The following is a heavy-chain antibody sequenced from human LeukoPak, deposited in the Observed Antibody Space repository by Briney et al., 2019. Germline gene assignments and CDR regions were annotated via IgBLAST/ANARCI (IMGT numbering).Heavy chain of an antibody. CDR1: GYTFTGYY. Sequence: ASVKVSCKASGYTFTGYYMHWVRQAPGQGLEWMGWINPNSGGTNYAQKFQGRVTMTRDTSISTAYMELSRLRSDDAAVYYCAREMDIVVVPAAKGRFDPWGQGTLVTVSS. CDR2: INPNSGGT. V-gene: IGHV1-2*02. CDR3: AREMDIVVVPAAKGRFDP. J-gene: IGHJ5*02. D-gene: IGHD2-2*03.